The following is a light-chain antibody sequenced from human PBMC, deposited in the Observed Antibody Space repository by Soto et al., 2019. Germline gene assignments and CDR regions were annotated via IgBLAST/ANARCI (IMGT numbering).Light chain of an antibody. Sequence: QTVVTQPPSASGTPGQRVTIACSGSSSNIGRNTVHWYQQLPGTTPKLLIYSNDQRPSGVPDRFSGSKSGSSASLAISGLQSEDEADYYCPAWDGSLNGVVFGGGTKLTVL. V-gene: IGLV1-44*01. CDR1: SSNIGRNT. CDR3: PAWDGSLNGVV. CDR2: SND. J-gene: IGLJ2*01.